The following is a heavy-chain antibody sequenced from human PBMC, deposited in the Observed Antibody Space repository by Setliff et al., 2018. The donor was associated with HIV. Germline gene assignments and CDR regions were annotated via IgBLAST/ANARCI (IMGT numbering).Heavy chain of an antibody. CDR3: ARDRSCGWSKGWFDT. D-gene: IGHD6-19*01. CDR2: IYFSGRT. J-gene: IGHJ5*02. CDR1: GGSISSSY. V-gene: IGHV4-4*07. Sequence: SETLSLTCTVSGGSISSSYWGWSRQPPGKELGWMRHIYFSGRTNYNPPFNSRVTMSVDTSKNQFSLMLISVTAAYTAMYHCARDRSCGWSKGWFDTWGRGILVTVSS.